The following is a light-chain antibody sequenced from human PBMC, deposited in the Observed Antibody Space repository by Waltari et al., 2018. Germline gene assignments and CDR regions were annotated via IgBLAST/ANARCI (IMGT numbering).Light chain of an antibody. J-gene: IGLJ2*01. CDR2: QDN. Sequence: SYELTQPPSVSVSPGQTASITCSGDKLGEKYACWYQQKPGQSPVLVIYQDNKRPSGFPERVSGSNSGNTVTLTISGTQALDEADYYCQAWDSNTAGGVFGGGTKLTVL. CDR1: KLGEKY. CDR3: QAWDSNTAGGV. V-gene: IGLV3-1*01.